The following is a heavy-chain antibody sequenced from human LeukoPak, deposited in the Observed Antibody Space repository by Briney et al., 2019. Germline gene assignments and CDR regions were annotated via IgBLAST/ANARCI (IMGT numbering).Heavy chain of an antibody. CDR3: ARQTGTTIYYYYGMDV. V-gene: IGHV4-59*08. J-gene: IGHJ6*02. CDR2: IYYSGST. D-gene: IGHD1-1*01. CDR1: GGSISSYY. Sequence: SETLSLTCTVSGGSISSYYWSWIRQPPGKGLEWIGYIYYSGSTNYNPSLKSRVTISVDTSKNQFSLKLSSVTAADTAVYYCARQTGTTIYYYYGMDVWGQGTTVTVSS.